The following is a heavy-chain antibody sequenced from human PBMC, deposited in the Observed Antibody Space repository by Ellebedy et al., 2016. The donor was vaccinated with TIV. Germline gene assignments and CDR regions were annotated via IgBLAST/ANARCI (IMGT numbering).Heavy chain of an antibody. Sequence: GGSLRLSXAASGFTFSSYSMNWVRQAPGKGLEWVSSISSSSSYIYYADSVKGRFTISRDNAKNSLYLQMNSLRAEDTAVYYCARDILTGYLPSFDYWGQGTLVTVSS. CDR2: ISSSSSYI. CDR1: GFTFSSYS. J-gene: IGHJ4*02. CDR3: ARDILTGYLPSFDY. D-gene: IGHD3-9*01. V-gene: IGHV3-21*01.